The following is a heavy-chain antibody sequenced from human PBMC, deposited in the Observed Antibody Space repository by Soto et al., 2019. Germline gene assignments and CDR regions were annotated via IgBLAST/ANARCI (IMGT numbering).Heavy chain of an antibody. CDR2: ISGSGGSA. J-gene: IGHJ6*02. V-gene: IGHV3-23*01. Sequence: PGGSLRLSCAASEFTFSSYAMSWVRQAPGKGLEWVSSISGSGGSAYHADSVKGRFSISRDNSKNTLYLQMNSLREEDTAVYYCAKGYGMELWRQGTTVTVSS. CDR3: AKGYGMEL. CDR1: EFTFSSYA.